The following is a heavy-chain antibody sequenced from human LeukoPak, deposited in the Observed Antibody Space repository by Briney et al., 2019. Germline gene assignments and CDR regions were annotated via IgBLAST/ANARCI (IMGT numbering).Heavy chain of an antibody. D-gene: IGHD6-19*01. CDR1: GGSFSGYY. J-gene: IGHJ3*02. CDR2: INHSGST. V-gene: IGHV4-34*01. CDR3: ARGPARWQWLVNIASDI. Sequence: SETLSLTCAVYGGSFSGYYWSWIRQPPGKGLEWIGEINHSGSTNYNPSLKSRVTISVDTSKNQFSLKLSSVTAADTAVYYCARGPARWQWLVNIASDIWGQGTMVTVSS.